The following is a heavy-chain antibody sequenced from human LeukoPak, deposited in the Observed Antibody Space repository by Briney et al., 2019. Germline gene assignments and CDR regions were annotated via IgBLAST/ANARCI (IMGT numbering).Heavy chain of an antibody. V-gene: IGHV4-38-2*02. J-gene: IGHJ4*02. CDR3: ARGGEANDYGDYEGNY. D-gene: IGHD4-17*01. Sequence: PSETLSLTCTVSGYSISSGYYWGWIRQPPGKGLEWIGSIYHSGSTYYNPSLKSRVTISVDTSKNQFSLKLSSVTAADTAVYYCARGGEANDYGDYEGNYWGQGTLVTVSS. CDR1: GYSISSGYY. CDR2: IYHSGST.